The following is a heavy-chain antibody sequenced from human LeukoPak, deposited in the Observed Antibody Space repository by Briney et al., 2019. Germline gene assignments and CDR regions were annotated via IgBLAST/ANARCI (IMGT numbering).Heavy chain of an antibody. CDR3: ARSPYCTNGVCYSRYYFDY. CDR1: GGSISSGSDY. V-gene: IGHV4-61*02. D-gene: IGHD2-8*01. CDR2: IYTSGST. J-gene: IGHJ4*02. Sequence: PSETLSLTCTVSGGSISSGSDYWSWTRQPAGKGLEWIGRIYTSGSTDYNPSLKSRVTISVDTSKNQFSLKLSSVTAADTAVYYCARSPYCTNGVCYSRYYFDYWGQGTLVTVSS.